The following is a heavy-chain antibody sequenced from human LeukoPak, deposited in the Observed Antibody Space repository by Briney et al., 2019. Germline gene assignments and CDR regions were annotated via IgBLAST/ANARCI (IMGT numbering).Heavy chain of an antibody. D-gene: IGHD4-17*01. CDR1: GYTLTELS. Sequence: ASVKVSCKVSGYTLTELSMHWVRQAPAKGLEWMGGFDPEDGETIYAHKVQGRVTMTEDTSTDTAYMELSSLRSEDTAVYYCATPFTVTRRYYGMDVWGKGTTVTVSS. J-gene: IGHJ6*04. CDR2: FDPEDGET. CDR3: ATPFTVTRRYYGMDV. V-gene: IGHV1-24*01.